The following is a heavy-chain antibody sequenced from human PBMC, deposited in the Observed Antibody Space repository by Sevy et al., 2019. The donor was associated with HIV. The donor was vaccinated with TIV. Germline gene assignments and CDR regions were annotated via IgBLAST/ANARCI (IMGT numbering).Heavy chain of an antibody. Sequence: GGSLRLSCAASGFTFSNYAMNWVRQAPGKGLEWVSGISGSGGSGDKTNYADSVKGRFTISRDDSKNSLYLPLNSLRAEDTAIYYWARKYDSSGYFDYWGQGTLVTVSS. V-gene: IGHV3-23*01. D-gene: IGHD3-22*01. CDR3: ARKYDSSGYFDY. J-gene: IGHJ4*02. CDR2: ISGSGGSGDKT. CDR1: GFTFSNYA.